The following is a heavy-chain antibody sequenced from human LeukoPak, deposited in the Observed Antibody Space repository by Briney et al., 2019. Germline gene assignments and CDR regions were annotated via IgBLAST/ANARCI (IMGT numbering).Heavy chain of an antibody. CDR1: GYSFTTYW. D-gene: IGHD2-15*01. CDR3: ARRVAANSLYDY. V-gene: IGHV5-51*01. J-gene: IGHJ4*02. CDR2: IYPGDSDT. Sequence: GESLKISCKGSGYSFTTYWIGWVRQLPGKGLEWMGIIYPGDSDTRYSPSFQGQVTISADKSISTAYLQRSSLKASDTAMYYCARRVAANSLYDYWGQGTLVTVSS.